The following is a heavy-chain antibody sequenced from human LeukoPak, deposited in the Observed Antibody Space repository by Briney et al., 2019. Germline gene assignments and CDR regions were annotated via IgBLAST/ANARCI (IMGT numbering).Heavy chain of an antibody. V-gene: IGHV3-33*01. CDR2: IWYDGSNK. CDR3: ARERSKYYYYGMDV. J-gene: IGHJ6*02. CDR1: GFNFRDSG. Sequence: GGSLRLSCAASGFNFRDSGMHWVRQAPGKGLEWVAVIWYDGSNKYYADSVKGRFTISRDNSKNTLYLQMNSLRAEDTAVYYCARERSKYYYYGMDVWGQGTTVTVSS.